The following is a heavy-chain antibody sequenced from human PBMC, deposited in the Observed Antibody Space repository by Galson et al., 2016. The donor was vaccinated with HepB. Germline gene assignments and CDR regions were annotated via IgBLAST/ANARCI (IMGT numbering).Heavy chain of an antibody. CDR1: GFSFTSYW. V-gene: IGHV5-10-1*01. D-gene: IGHD6-13*01. CDR2: IDPTDSYT. CDR3: ARQGPSSSWYGVYNWFDP. Sequence: QSGAEVKKPGESLRISCKTSGFSFTSYWINWVRQMPGKGLEWMGRIDPTDSYTNYNPSFQGHVTISSAKSITTAYLQWNSLKASDTAMYYCARQGPSSSWYGVYNWFDPWGQGTLVTVSS. J-gene: IGHJ5*02.